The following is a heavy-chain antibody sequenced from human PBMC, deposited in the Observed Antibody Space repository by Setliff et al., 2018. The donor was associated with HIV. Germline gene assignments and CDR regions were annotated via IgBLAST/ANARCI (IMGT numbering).Heavy chain of an antibody. J-gene: IGHJ4*02. CDR2: IIVGSGNT. V-gene: IGHV1-58*02. D-gene: IGHD4-17*01. Sequence: SVKVSCKGGFTFTTSTMQWVRQARGQRLEWIGWIIVGSGNTNYAQKFQERVTITRDMSTNTAYMELSSLRFEDAAVYYCAAGNYGDYGRFDYWGQGTLVTVSS. CDR3: AAGNYGDYGRFDY. CDR1: GFTFTTST.